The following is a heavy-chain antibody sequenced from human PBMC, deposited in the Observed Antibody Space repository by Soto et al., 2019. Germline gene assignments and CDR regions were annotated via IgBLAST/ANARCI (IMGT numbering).Heavy chain of an antibody. CDR2: INHSGST. CDR3: ARIYYDSVFDY. D-gene: IGHD3-22*01. V-gene: IGHV4-34*01. J-gene: IGHJ4*02. CDR1: GGSFSGYY. Sequence: SETLSLTCAVYGGSFSGYYWSWIRQPPGKGLERIGEINHSGSTNYNPSLKSRVTISVDTSKNQFSLKLSSVTAADTAVYYCARIYYDSVFDYWGQGTLVTVSS.